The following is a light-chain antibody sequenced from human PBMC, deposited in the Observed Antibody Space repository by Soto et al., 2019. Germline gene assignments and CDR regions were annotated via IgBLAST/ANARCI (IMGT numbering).Light chain of an antibody. V-gene: IGLV3-21*04. J-gene: IGLJ1*01. CDR3: QVWDSSSDHRGYV. CDR1: NIGSKS. CDR2: YDS. Sequence: SYELTQPPSVSVAPGKTARITCGGNNIGSKSVHWYQQKPGQAPVLVIYYDSDRPSGIPERFSGSNSGNTATLTISRVEAGDEADYDCQVWDSSSDHRGYVFGTGTKLTVL.